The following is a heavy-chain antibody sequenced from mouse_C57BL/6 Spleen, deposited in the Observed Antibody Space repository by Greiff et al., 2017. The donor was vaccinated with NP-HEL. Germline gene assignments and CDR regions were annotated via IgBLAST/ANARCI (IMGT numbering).Heavy chain of an antibody. J-gene: IGHJ3*01. CDR1: GFTFSSYA. CDR2: ISDGGSYT. D-gene: IGHD1-1*01. CDR3: AREGGYYGSAWFAY. V-gene: IGHV5-4*01. Sequence: EVMLVESGGGLVKPGGSLKLSCAASGFTFSSYAMSWVRQTPEKRLEWVATISDGGSYTYYPDNVKGRFTISRDNAKNNLYLQMSHLKSEDTAMYYCAREGGYYGSAWFAYWGQRTLVTVSA.